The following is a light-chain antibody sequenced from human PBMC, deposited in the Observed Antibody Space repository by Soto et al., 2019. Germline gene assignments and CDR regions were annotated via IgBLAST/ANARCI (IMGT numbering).Light chain of an antibody. CDR3: CSYGGSRAV. J-gene: IGLJ7*01. CDR1: SSDVGSHNL. V-gene: IGLV2-23*02. CDR2: EVS. Sequence: QSVLTQPASVSGSPGQSITISCTGTSSDVGSHNLVSWYQHHPGQAPKLMIYEVSERPLGVSARFSASKSGNTASLTISGLQAEYEADYYCCSYGGSRAVFGGGTQLTVL.